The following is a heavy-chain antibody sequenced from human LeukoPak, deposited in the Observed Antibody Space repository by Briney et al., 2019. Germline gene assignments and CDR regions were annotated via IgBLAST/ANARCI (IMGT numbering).Heavy chain of an antibody. V-gene: IGHV1-2*06. D-gene: IGHD1-26*01. CDR2: INPSTGGT. CDR3: ARDNDLRPIVGATTFPNEFDY. Sequence: ASVKVSCKASGYTFTSYGISWVRQAPGQGLEWMGRINPSTGGTNYAQNFQGRVTMTRDASISTADMELSRLTSDDTAVYYCARDNDLRPIVGATTFPNEFDYWGQGTLVTVSS. CDR1: GYTFTSYG. J-gene: IGHJ4*02.